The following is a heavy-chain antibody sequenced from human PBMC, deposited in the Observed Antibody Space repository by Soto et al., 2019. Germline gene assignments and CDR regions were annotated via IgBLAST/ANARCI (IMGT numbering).Heavy chain of an antibody. Sequence: QVQLQDSGPGLVKPSETLSLTCTVSGDPVTSGDYYWNWIRQPPGKGLEWIGYIYNIGSTNYNPSLKSRVTKSVDTSNNQFSLTLTSVTAADTAVYYCARDGEVWGQGTLVTVSS. CDR2: IYNIGST. D-gene: IGHD3-3*01. CDR3: ARDGEV. J-gene: IGHJ4*02. CDR1: GDPVTSGDYY. V-gene: IGHV4-61*08.